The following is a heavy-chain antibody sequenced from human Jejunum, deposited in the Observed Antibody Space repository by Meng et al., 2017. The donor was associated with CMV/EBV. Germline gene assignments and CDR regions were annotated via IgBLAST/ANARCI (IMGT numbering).Heavy chain of an antibody. V-gene: IGHV3-74*01. CDR2: INHDGTET. J-gene: IGHJ4*02. Sequence: EVQLVEAGGGLFHPGGSLELSCAASGFIFSASVMHWVRQDPGQGLVWVARINHDGTETIYRDSVRGRFTVSRDNTKNTVSLEMNSLRVEDTALYYCVKDFAWSIDFWGQGVLVTVSS. CDR1: GFIFSASV. D-gene: IGHD3-3*01. CDR3: VKDFAWSIDF.